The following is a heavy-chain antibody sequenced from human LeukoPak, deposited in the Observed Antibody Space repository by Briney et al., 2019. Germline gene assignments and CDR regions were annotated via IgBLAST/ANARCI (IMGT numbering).Heavy chain of an antibody. CDR2: IYYSGST. D-gene: IGHD2/OR15-2a*01. CDR3: ARASIVYYMDV. V-gene: IGHV4-39*07. Sequence: PSETLSLTCTVSGGSISSSSYYWGWIRQPPGKGLEWIGSIYYSGSTYYNPSLKSRVTISVDTSKNQFSLKLSSVTAADTAVYYCARASIVYYMDVWGKGTTVTVSS. CDR1: GGSISSSSYY. J-gene: IGHJ6*03.